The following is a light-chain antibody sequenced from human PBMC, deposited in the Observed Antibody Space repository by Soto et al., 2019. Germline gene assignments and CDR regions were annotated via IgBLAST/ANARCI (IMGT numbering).Light chain of an antibody. Sequence: IQLTQSPFFLSASVRDRVTNTFPASQGIDTSLAWYQQKPGKAPKLLIYAASNFQSGVPSRFSGSGSGTHFTLTISSLQPEDFATYYCLQHNSYPVITFGQGTRLEIK. CDR1: QGIDTS. CDR2: AAS. CDR3: LQHNSYPVIT. J-gene: IGKJ5*01. V-gene: IGKV1-9*01.